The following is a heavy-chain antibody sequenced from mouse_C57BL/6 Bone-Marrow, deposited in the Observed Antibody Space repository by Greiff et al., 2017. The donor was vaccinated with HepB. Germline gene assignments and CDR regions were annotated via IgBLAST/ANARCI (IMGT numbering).Heavy chain of an antibody. CDR1: GYTFTSYW. V-gene: IGHV1-61*01. J-gene: IGHJ1*03. CDR3: ARGYYWYFDV. CDR2: IYPSDSET. Sequence: QVQLQQPGAELVRPGSSVKLSCKASGYTFTSYWMDWVKQRPGQGLEWIGNIYPSDSETHYNQKFKDKATLTVDKSSSTAYMQLSSLTSEDSVVYYCARGYYWYFDVWGTGTTVTVSS.